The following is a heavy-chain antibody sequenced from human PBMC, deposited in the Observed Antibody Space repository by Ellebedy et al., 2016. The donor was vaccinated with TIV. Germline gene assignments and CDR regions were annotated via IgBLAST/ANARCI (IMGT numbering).Heavy chain of an antibody. D-gene: IGHD5-12*01. CDR1: GFTFSIYG. CDR2: IRGSGGST. J-gene: IGHJ3*02. V-gene: IGHV3-23*01. CDR3: ARFLVAVDAFDI. Sequence: GGSLRLSCAASGFTFSIYGMHWVRQAPGKGLEWVSTIRGSGGSTYYADSVKGRFTISRDNSKKMLYLQMNSLRDDDTAVYYCARFLVAVDAFDIWGQGTMVSVSS.